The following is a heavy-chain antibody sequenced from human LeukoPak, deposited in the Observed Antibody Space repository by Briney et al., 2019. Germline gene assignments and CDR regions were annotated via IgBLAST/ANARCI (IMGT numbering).Heavy chain of an antibody. V-gene: IGHV4-4*07. CDR1: GGSISSYY. J-gene: IGHJ6*03. D-gene: IGHD2-2*01. CDR2: IYTSGST. CDR3: ARGVVPAATQYYYYYYYMDV. Sequence: PSETLSLTCTVSGGSISSYYWSWIRQPAGKGLEWIGRIYTSGSTNYNPSLKSRVTMSVDTSKNQFSLKLSSVTAADTAVYYCARGVVPAATQYYYYYYYMDVWGKGTTVTISS.